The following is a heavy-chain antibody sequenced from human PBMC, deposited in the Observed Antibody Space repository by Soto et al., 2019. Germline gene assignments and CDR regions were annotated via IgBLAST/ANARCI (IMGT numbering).Heavy chain of an antibody. D-gene: IGHD6-6*01. CDR3: ARQGRPYSGSGYYYGRDV. V-gene: IGHV5-51*01. CDR2: IFPGDSDT. J-gene: IGHJ6*02. Sequence: GESLKISCNASGFSLNTYWIGWVRQKPGKGLEWMGSIFPGDSDTRYSPSFQGQVIISADRSISTAYLQWRSLKASDTAIYYCARQGRPYSGSGYYYGRDVWGQGTTVTVSS. CDR1: GFSLNTYW.